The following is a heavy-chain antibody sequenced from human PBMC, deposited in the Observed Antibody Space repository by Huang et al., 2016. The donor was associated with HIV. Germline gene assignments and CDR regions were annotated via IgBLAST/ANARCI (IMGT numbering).Heavy chain of an antibody. CDR3: VSHGSGTADY. D-gene: IGHD3-10*01. J-gene: IGHJ4*02. V-gene: IGHV4-61*01. CDR2: IYFSGGT. CDR1: GDSVSSASYY. Sequence: QVQLQESGPGLVKPSETLSFSCTVSGDSVSSASYYWSWIRQPPGRGLEWIGYIYFSGGTNYNPSLKSRVTISIDTSKNQFSLRLSSVTAADTAVYYCVSHGSGTADYWGQGTLVTVSS.